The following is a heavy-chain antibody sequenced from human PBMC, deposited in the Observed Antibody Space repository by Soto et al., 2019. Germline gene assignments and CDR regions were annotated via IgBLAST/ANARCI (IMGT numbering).Heavy chain of an antibody. J-gene: IGHJ5*02. CDR3: ARVLVPAAMDWFDP. CDR2: INAGNGNT. D-gene: IGHD2-2*01. CDR1: GYTFTSYA. V-gene: IGHV1-3*01. Sequence: ASVKVSCTASGYTFTSYAMHWVRQAPGQRLEWMGWINAGNGNTKYSQKFQGRVTITRDTSASTAYMELSSLRSEDTAVYYCARVLVPAAMDWFDPWGQGTLVTVSS.